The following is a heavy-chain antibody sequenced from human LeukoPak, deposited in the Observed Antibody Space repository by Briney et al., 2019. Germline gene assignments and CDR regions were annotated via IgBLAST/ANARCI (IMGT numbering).Heavy chain of an antibody. J-gene: IGHJ6*02. Sequence: PSETLSLTCTVSGGSISSGDYYWTWIRQPPGKGLEWMGYIFYSGSMYYNPSLKSRLTISVDTSKNQFSLRLSSVTAADTAVYYCARGFGESEYYYYGMDVWGQGTTVTVSS. CDR2: IFYSGSM. CDR1: GGSISSGDYY. CDR3: ARGFGESEYYYYGMDV. D-gene: IGHD3-10*01. V-gene: IGHV4-30-4*01.